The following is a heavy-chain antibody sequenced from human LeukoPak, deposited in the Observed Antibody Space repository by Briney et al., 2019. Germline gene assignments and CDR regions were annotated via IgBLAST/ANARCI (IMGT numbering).Heavy chain of an antibody. J-gene: IGHJ6*02. CDR2: ISSSGSTI. V-gene: IGHV3-48*03. Sequence: GGSLRLSCAASGFTFSSYEMNWVRQAPGKGLEWVSYISSSGSTIYYADSVKGRFTISRDNAKNSLYLQMNSLRAEDTAVYYCARVGITGTALGVWGQGTTVTVSS. CDR3: ARVGITGTALGV. CDR1: GFTFSSYE. D-gene: IGHD1/OR15-1a*01.